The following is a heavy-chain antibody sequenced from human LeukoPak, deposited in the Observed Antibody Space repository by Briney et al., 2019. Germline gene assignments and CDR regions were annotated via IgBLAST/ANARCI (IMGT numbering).Heavy chain of an antibody. CDR2: IHPRSGET. CDR3: AREGVYSTGSYYRGCFDY. Sequence: GASVKVSCKASGYSVTASYIHWERQAPGQGLEWMGWIHPRSGETNYAYKFRGRVTMTRDTSISTAYMDLGSLGSDDTAVYYCAREGVYSTGSYYRGCFDYWGQGILVTVSS. D-gene: IGHD3-10*01. J-gene: IGHJ4*02. V-gene: IGHV1-2*02. CDR1: GYSVTASY.